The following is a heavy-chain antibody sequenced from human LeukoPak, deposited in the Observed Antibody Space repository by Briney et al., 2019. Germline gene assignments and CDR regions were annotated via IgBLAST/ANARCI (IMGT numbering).Heavy chain of an antibody. CDR3: AKVSGSGWYDGWFDP. J-gene: IGHJ5*02. V-gene: IGHV3-74*01. CDR1: GFTFSSYW. D-gene: IGHD6-19*01. CDR2: INSDGSST. Sequence: PGGSLRLSCAASGFTFSSYWMHWVRQAPGKGLVWVSRINSDGSSTSYADSVKGRFTISRDNAKNTLYLQMNSLRAEDTAVYYCAKVSGSGWYDGWFDPWGQGTLVTVSS.